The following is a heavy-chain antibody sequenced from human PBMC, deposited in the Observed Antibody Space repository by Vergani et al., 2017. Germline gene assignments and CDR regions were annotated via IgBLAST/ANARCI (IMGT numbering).Heavy chain of an antibody. D-gene: IGHD6-13*01. J-gene: IGHJ5*02. CDR2: INGGNGNT. V-gene: IGHV1-3*01. CDR3: ARARARIAAVSVGWFDP. CDR1: GYIFTSYA. Sequence: QVQLVQSGAEVKKPGASVRVSCKASGYIFTSYAMHWVRQAPGQRLEWMGWINGGNGNTKYSQKFQGRVTITRDTSASTAYMEPSSLRSEDTAVYYCARARARIAAVSVGWFDPWGQGTLVTVSS.